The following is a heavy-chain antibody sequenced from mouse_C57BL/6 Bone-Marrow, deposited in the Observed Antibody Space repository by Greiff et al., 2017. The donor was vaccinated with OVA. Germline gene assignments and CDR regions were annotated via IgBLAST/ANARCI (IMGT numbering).Heavy chain of an antibody. Sequence: EVKLMESGGDLVKPGGSLKLSCAASGFTFSSYGMSWVRQTPDKRLEWVATISSGGSYTYYPDSVKGRFTISRDNAKNTLYLQMSSLKSEDTAMYYCARTGSNYSFYWGQGTSVTVSS. V-gene: IGHV5-6*01. CDR2: ISSGGSYT. CDR1: GFTFSSYG. D-gene: IGHD2-5*01. J-gene: IGHJ4*01. CDR3: ARTGSNYSFY.